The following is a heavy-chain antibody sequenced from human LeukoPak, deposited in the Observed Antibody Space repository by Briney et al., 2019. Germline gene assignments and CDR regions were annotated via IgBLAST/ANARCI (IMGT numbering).Heavy chain of an antibody. Sequence: GGSLRLSCAASGFTFSSYSMNWVRQAPGKGLEWVSSISSSSSYIYYADSVKGRFTISRDNAKNSLYLQMNSLRAEDTAVYYCARDFGHYDILTGYWDHYGMDVWGQGTTVTVSS. CDR1: GFTFSSYS. V-gene: IGHV3-21*01. J-gene: IGHJ6*02. CDR2: ISSSSSYI. CDR3: ARDFGHYDILTGYWDHYGMDV. D-gene: IGHD3-9*01.